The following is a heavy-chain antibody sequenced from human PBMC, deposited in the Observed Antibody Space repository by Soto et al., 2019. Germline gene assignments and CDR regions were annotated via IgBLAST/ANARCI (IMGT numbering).Heavy chain of an antibody. CDR3: GTARDATDDYMDV. Sequence: GASVKVSCKTSGGTFSSYTISWVRQAPGQGLEWMGWIIPIVDTVKYSQKFQGRLTITADKSTTTVDMELRSLRSEDTAVYYCGTARDATDDYMDVWGKGATVTVSS. CDR2: IIPIVDTV. V-gene: IGHV1-69*08. J-gene: IGHJ6*03. CDR1: GGTFSSYT.